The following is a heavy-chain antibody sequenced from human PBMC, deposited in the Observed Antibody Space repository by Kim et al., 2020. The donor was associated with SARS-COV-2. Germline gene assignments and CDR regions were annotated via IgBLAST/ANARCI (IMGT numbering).Heavy chain of an antibody. J-gene: IGHJ4*02. Sequence: ASVKVSCKASGYTFTSYDINWVRQATGQGLEWMGWMNPNSGNTGYAQKFQGRVTMTRNTSISTAYMELSSLRSEDTAVYYCARITMVRGVIINAREYDYWGQGTLVTVSS. CDR1: GYTFTSYD. V-gene: IGHV1-8*01. CDR2: MNPNSGNT. D-gene: IGHD3-10*01. CDR3: ARITMVRGVIINAREYDY.